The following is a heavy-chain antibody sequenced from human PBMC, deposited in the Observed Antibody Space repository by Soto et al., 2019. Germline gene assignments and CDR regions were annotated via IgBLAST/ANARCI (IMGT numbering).Heavy chain of an antibody. CDR3: ARDQSVGYYDFWSCYNYYYYYGMDV. V-gene: IGHV3-21*01. D-gene: IGHD3-3*01. CDR2: ISSSSSYI. Sequence: GGSLRLSCAASGSTFSSYSMNWVRQAPGKGLEWVSSISSSSSYIYYADSVKGRFTISRDNAKNSLYLQMNSLRAEDTAVYYCARDQSVGYYDFWSCYNYYYYYGMDVWGQGTTGTASS. J-gene: IGHJ6*02. CDR1: GSTFSSYS.